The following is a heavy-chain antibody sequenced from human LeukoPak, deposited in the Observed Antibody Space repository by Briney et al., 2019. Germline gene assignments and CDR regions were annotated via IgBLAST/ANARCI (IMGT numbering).Heavy chain of an antibody. CDR1: GGTISSYY. V-gene: IGHV4-4*07. J-gene: IGHJ4*02. CDR2: IYTSGST. D-gene: IGHD6-19*01. Sequence: SETLSLTCTVSGGTISSYYWSWIRQPAGQGLEWIGRIYTSGSTNYNPSLKSRVTMSVDTSKNQFSLKLSSVTAADTAVYHCARARRYSSGWYQRGYYLDYWGQGTLVTVSS. CDR3: ARARRYSSGWYQRGYYLDY.